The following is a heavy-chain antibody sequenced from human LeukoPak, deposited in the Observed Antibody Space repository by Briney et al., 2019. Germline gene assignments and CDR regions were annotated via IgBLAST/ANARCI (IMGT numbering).Heavy chain of an antibody. V-gene: IGHV3-73*01. D-gene: IGHD2-2*01. CDR1: GFTFSGSA. Sequence: GGSLRLSCAASGFTFSGSAMHWVRQASGEGLEWVGRIGSKANSYATAYGASVKGRFTISRDDSKNTAYLQMNSLKTEDTAVYYCASLGYCGSTSCPRDYWGQGTLVTVSS. CDR3: ASLGYCGSTSCPRDY. J-gene: IGHJ4*02. CDR2: IGSKANSYAT.